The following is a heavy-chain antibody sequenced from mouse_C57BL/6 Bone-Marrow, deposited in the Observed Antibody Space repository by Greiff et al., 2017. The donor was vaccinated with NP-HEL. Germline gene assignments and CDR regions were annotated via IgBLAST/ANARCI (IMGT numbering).Heavy chain of an antibody. Sequence: EVQLQHSGAELVRPGASVKLSCTASGFNIKDDYMHWVKQRPEQGLEWIGWIDPENGDTEYASKFQGKATITADTSSNTAYLQLSSLTSEDTAVYYCTVLYGAGYFDVWGTGTTVTVSS. V-gene: IGHV14-4*01. CDR2: IDPENGDT. CDR1: GFNIKDDY. J-gene: IGHJ1*03. CDR3: TVLYGAGYFDV. D-gene: IGHD1-1*01.